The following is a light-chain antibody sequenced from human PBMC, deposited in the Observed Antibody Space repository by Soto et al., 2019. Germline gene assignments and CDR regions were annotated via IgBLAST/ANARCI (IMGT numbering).Light chain of an antibody. Sequence: DIQLTQSPSFLSASVGDRVTITCRASQGISSYLAWYQQKPGKAPELLIYAASTLQSGVPSRFSGSGSGTDFTLTISSLQPEDFATYYCQQSYTAPLTFGGGTKVDIK. J-gene: IGKJ4*01. CDR1: QGISSY. CDR2: AAS. V-gene: IGKV1-9*01. CDR3: QQSYTAPLT.